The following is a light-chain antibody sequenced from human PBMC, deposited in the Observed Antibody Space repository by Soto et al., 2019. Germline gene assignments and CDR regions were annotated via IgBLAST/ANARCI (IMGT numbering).Light chain of an antibody. J-gene: IGKJ1*01. CDR3: QQLNSYPPWT. V-gene: IGKV1-9*01. CDR1: QGISSY. CDR2: AAS. Sequence: DIQLTQSPSFLSASAGDRVTITCRASQGISSYLAWYQQKPGKAPKLLIYAASTLQSGVPSRFSGSGSGTEFTLTISSLQPEDFATYYCQQLNSYPPWTFGQGTKVEIK.